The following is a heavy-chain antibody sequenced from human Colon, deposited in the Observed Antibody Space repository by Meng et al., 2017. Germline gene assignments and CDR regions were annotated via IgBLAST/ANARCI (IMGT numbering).Heavy chain of an antibody. Sequence: QVQLVQSGAEVKKPGASVRVSCKASGYTFTALDIYCVRQATGQGLEWMGWINPNSGETGYAQKFQGRFTMTRDTSISTFYMELSSLTSDDTAVYYSARGIWEGFDYWGQGALVTVSS. CDR2: INPNSGET. J-gene: IGHJ4*02. CDR3: ARGIWEGFDY. CDR1: GYTFTALD. D-gene: IGHD1-26*01. V-gene: IGHV1-8*01.